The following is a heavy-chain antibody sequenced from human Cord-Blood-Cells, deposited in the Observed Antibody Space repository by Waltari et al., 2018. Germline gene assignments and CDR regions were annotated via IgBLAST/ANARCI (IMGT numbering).Heavy chain of an antibody. D-gene: IGHD4-4*01. CDR1: GGSVSSGSYY. Sequence: QVQLQELGPGLVKPSETLSLTCTVSGGSVSSGSYYWSWIRQPPGKGLEWIGYIYYSGSTNYNPSLKSRVTISVDTSKNQFSLKLSSVTAADTAVYYCARAVVDSNLDYWGQGTLVTVSS. J-gene: IGHJ4*02. CDR3: ARAVVDSNLDY. CDR2: IYYSGST. V-gene: IGHV4-61*01.